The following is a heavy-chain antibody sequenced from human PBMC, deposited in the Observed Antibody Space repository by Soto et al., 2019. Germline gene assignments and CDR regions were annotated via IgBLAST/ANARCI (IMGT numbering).Heavy chain of an antibody. CDR2: IIPLFGSA. J-gene: IGHJ4*02. CDR3: ARSDSSGFYLPF. D-gene: IGHD3-22*01. V-gene: IGHV1-69*13. CDR1: GDTFSTHI. Sequence: GASVKVSFKASGDTFSTHIINWLRQAPGQGLEWMGGIIPLFGSASYAQKFRDRVSITADGSTYTAYMELSSLRSEDTAVYYCARSDSSGFYLPFWGQGTLVTVSS.